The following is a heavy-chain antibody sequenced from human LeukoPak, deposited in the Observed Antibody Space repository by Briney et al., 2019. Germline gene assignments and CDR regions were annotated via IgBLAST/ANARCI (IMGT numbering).Heavy chain of an antibody. CDR1: DGSFSGYY. J-gene: IGHJ3*02. CDR2: INHSGST. V-gene: IGHV4-34*01. Sequence: SETLSLTCAVYDGSFSGYYWSWIRQPPGKGLEWIGEINHSGSTNYNPSLKSRVTISVDTSKNQFSLKLSSVTAADTAVYYCARVVGIVVVPAAITNDAFDIWGQGTMVTVSS. CDR3: ARVVGIVVVPAAITNDAFDI. D-gene: IGHD2-2*02.